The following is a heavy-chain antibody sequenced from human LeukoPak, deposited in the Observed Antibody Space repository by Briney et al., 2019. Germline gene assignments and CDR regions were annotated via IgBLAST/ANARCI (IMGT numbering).Heavy chain of an antibody. CDR3: GDFGVVANWFDP. CDR2: IDPESGER. J-gene: IGHJ5*02. CDR1: GDTFTEMS. Sequence: GASVKVSCKVSGDTFTEMSIHWGRQTPGKGLEWLGGIDPESGERVYAQNFRGRVTMSEDTSTYTAYMEVSSLRSEDTAIYYCGDFGVVANWFDPWGQGTLVTVSS. V-gene: IGHV1-24*01. D-gene: IGHD3-3*01.